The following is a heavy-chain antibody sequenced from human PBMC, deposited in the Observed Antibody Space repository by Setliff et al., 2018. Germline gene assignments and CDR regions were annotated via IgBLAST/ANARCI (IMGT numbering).Heavy chain of an antibody. D-gene: IGHD6-19*01. V-gene: IGHV3-23*05. CDR3: IRDTSGRDAFDI. J-gene: IGHJ3*02. Sequence: PGGSLRLSCAASGFTFSSYTMNWVRQAPGQGLEWVSSIDSSRTYYADSVKGRSTISRDNSQNTMYLQMNSLRAEDTAVYYCIRDTSGRDAFDIWGQGTMVTVSS. CDR2: IDSSRT. CDR1: GFTFSSYT.